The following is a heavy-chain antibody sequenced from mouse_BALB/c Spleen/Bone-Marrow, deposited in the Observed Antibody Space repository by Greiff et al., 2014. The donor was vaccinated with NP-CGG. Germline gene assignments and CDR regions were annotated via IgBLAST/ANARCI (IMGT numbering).Heavy chain of an antibody. CDR2: INVNGDTT. V-gene: IGHV5-6-3*01. D-gene: IGHD2-4*01. Sequence: EVQLVESGGGLVQPGGSLKLPCAASGFTFSNYGMSWVRQTPDKRLEMIATINVNGDTTYHPDSVKGRFTISRDNVKNTLYLQMSSLKSEDTAMYYCARGYDYSSWFAYWGQGTLVTVSA. J-gene: IGHJ3*01. CDR1: GFTFSNYG. CDR3: ARGYDYSSWFAY.